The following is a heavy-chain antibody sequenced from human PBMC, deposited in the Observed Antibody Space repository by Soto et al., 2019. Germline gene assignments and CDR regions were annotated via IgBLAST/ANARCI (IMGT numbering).Heavy chain of an antibody. V-gene: IGHV3-48*02. D-gene: IGHD3-10*01. CDR3: AREDILGVISFGY. CDR2: ISSGSKTI. Sequence: PGGSLRLSCAASGFTFSGYSVNWVRQAPGKGLEWVSYISSGSKTIYYAESVKGRFTVSRDNARNSQYLQMNSVRDEDTAVYYCAREDILGVISFGYWGQGTLVTVSS. J-gene: IGHJ4*02. CDR1: GFTFSGYS.